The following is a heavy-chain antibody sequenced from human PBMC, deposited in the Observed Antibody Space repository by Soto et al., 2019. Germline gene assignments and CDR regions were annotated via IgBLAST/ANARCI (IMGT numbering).Heavy chain of an antibody. CDR1: GDSVSSNSDA. CDR3: AIMYYYDSSGYHDAFDI. D-gene: IGHD3-22*01. CDR2: TYYRSKWYN. Sequence: SQTLSLTCAISGDSVSSNSDAWNRIRQSPSRGLEWLGRTYYRSKWYNDYAVSVKSRITINPDTSKNQFSLQLNSVTPEDTALYYCAIMYYYDSSGYHDAFDIWGQGTLVTVSS. V-gene: IGHV6-1*01. J-gene: IGHJ3*02.